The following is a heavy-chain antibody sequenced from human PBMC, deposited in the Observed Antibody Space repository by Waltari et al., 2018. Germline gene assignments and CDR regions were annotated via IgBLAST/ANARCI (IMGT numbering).Heavy chain of an antibody. J-gene: IGHJ6*02. CDR3: ARHSAYAGTGYYYGMDV. CDR2: IYYSGRN. CDR1: GGSISSNNYY. Sequence: QLQLQESGPGLVKPSETLSLTCAVSGGSISSNNYYWDWIRQPPGKGLEWIGSIYYSGRNYYNPSLKSRVTISVDTSKSHFSLKLGSVTAADTSLYYCARHSAYAGTGYYYGMDVWGQGTTVTVSS. D-gene: IGHD6-13*01. V-gene: IGHV4-39*01.